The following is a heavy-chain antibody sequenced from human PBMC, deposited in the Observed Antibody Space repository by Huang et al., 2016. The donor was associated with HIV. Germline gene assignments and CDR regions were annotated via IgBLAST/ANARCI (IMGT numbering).Heavy chain of an antibody. CDR1: GYDFGSYG. CDR2: IGSASRET. D-gene: IGHD4-4*01. V-gene: IGHV1-18*01. J-gene: IGHJ3*01. Sequence: QVQLVQSGGEVMQPGASVRVSCKASGYDFGSYGMSWVGQAPGKGLAWRGWIGSASRETSSAQKLQGRVTMTTDTSTTTTYMELRSLRSDDTAMYYCARDPYYSNRWKRNDASFLWGQGTMITVSS. CDR3: ARDPYYSNRWKRNDASFL.